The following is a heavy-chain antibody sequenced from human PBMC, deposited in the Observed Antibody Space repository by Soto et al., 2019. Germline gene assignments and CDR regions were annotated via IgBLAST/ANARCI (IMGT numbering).Heavy chain of an antibody. D-gene: IGHD3-22*01. V-gene: IGHV3-7*03. Sequence: PGGSLRLSCAASGFTFSRYWMSCVRQAPGKGLEWVANIKEDGSEKYYVDSVKGRFTISRDNAKYSVYMQMNSLRAEDTAVYYCARAWSYYDNSGYSEYWGQGTMVTVSS. CDR1: GFTFSRYW. CDR2: IKEDGSEK. J-gene: IGHJ4*02. CDR3: ARAWSYYDNSGYSEY.